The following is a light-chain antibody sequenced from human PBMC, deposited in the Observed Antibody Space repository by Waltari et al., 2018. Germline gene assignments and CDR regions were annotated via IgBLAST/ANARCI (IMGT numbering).Light chain of an antibody. V-gene: IGLV2-23*02. CDR3: CSYAGTSTLI. Sequence: QSALTQPASVSGSPGQSITMSCTGTNSDVGNYNYVSWYHHHPGTAPKVIIFGVSKRPSGVSDRFSGSKSGNTASLTISGLQTEDEADYYCCSYAGTSTLIFGGGTKLTVL. J-gene: IGLJ2*01. CDR2: GVS. CDR1: NSDVGNYNY.